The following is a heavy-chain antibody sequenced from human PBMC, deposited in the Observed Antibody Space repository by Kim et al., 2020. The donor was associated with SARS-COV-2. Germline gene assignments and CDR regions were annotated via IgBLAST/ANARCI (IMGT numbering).Heavy chain of an antibody. CDR3: AGDDGFRSIDY. Sequence: KFYVDSVKGLFTVSRDNAKNSVYLQMNSRRPEDTAVYYWAGDDGFRSIDYWGQGILVTVSS. V-gene: IGHV3-7*01. D-gene: IGHD6-25*01. J-gene: IGHJ4*02. CDR2: K.